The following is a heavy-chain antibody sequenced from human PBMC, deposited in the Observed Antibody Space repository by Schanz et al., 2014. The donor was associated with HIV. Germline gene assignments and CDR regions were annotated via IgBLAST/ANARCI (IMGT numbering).Heavy chain of an antibody. J-gene: IGHJ4*02. V-gene: IGHV3-23*04. D-gene: IGHD1-26*01. CDR1: GFTFTNHA. Sequence: VQLVESGGGLAQPGGSLTLSCAASGFTFTNHALSWVRQAPGRGLEWVSTVIGSGVRTIYADSVKGRFTISRDNSKNTLSLHMNSLRVEDTAVYYCAKAKGSYSATTFYFDFWGQGTLVTVSP. CDR2: VIGSGVRT. CDR3: AKAKGSYSATTFYFDF.